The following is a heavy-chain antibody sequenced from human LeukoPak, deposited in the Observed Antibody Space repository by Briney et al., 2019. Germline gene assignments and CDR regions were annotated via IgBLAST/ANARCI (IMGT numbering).Heavy chain of an antibody. CDR3: ASRTLYCSSTSCLQNYYMDV. D-gene: IGHD2-2*01. CDR1: GFTFSSYN. CDR2: ISSSSYI. Sequence: KSGGSLRLSCAASGFTFSSYNMNWVRQAPGKGLEWVSSISSSSYIYYADSVKGRFTISRDNAKNSLYLQMNSLRAEDTAVYYCASRTLYCSSTSCLQNYYMDVWGKGTRVTVSS. V-gene: IGHV3-21*01. J-gene: IGHJ6*03.